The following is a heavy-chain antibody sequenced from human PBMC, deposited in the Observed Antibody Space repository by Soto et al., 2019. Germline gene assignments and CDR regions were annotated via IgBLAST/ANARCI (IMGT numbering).Heavy chain of an antibody. CDR2: INSDGSST. Sequence: GGSLRLSCAASGFTFSSYWMHWVRQAPGKGLVWVSRINSDGSSTSYADSVKGRFTISRDNAKNTLYLQMNSLRAEDTAVYYCARGDSSGYYYFDYWGQGTLVTVSS. D-gene: IGHD3-22*01. J-gene: IGHJ4*02. CDR3: ARGDSSGYYYFDY. CDR1: GFTFSSYW. V-gene: IGHV3-74*01.